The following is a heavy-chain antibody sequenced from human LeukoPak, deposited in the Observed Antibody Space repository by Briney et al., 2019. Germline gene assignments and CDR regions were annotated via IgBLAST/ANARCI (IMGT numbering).Heavy chain of an antibody. J-gene: IGHJ5*02. Sequence: AASVKVSCKASGYTFTSYGISWVRQAPGQGLEWMGWISAYNGNTNYAQKFQGRVTITADESTSTAYMELSSPRSEDTAVYYCARDIATTGALNWFDPWGQGTLVTVSS. CDR1: GYTFTSYG. V-gene: IGHV1-18*01. CDR2: ISAYNGNT. CDR3: ARDIATTGALNWFDP. D-gene: IGHD6-13*01.